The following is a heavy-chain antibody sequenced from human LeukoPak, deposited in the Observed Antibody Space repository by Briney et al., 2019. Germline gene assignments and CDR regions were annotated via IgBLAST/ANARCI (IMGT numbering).Heavy chain of an antibody. D-gene: IGHD1-20*01. CDR3: ARGNWNRSGAFDI. CDR2: IYYSGST. V-gene: IGHV4-59*01. J-gene: IGHJ3*02. CDR1: GGSISSYY. Sequence: PSETLSLTCTVSGGSISSYYWSWIRQPPGKGLEWIGYIYYSGSTNYNPSLKSRVTISVDTSKNQFSLKLSSVTAADTAVYYCARGNWNRSGAFDIWGQGTMVTVSS.